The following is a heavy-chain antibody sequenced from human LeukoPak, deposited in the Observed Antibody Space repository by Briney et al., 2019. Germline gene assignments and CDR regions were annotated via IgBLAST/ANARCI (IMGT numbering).Heavy chain of an antibody. CDR2: ISAYNGNT. J-gene: IGHJ4*02. Sequence: GASVKVSCEASTYTFTSYGISWVRQSPGQGLEWMGWISAYNGNTNYAQKLQGRVTMTTDTSTSTAYMELRSLRSDDTAVYYCARFATLTVTSDYWRQGTLVTVSS. CDR1: TYTFTSYG. CDR3: ARFATLTVTSDY. V-gene: IGHV1-18*01. D-gene: IGHD4-17*01.